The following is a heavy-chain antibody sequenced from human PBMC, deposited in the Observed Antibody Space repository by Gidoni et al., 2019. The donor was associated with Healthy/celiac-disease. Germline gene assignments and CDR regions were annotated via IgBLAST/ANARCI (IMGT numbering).Heavy chain of an antibody. Sequence: EVQLVESGGGLVQPGRALRLSCAASGFTFDDYAMQWVRQATGKGLEWFSGISWNSGSIGYADSVKGRFTISRDNAKNSLYLQMNSLRAEDTALYYCAKDYNSGYGGYGMDVWGQGTTVTVSS. CDR3: AKDYNSGYGGYGMDV. V-gene: IGHV3-9*01. D-gene: IGHD5-12*01. CDR1: GFTFDDYA. J-gene: IGHJ6*02. CDR2: ISWNSGSI.